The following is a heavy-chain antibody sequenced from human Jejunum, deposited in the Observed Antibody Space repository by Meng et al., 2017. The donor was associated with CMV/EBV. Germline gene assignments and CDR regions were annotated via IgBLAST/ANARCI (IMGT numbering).Heavy chain of an antibody. CDR1: SNHW. CDR3: VSSGGINMLRSKADFYGMDV. CDR2: IFRTGDT. J-gene: IGHJ6*02. V-gene: IGHV4-4*02. Sequence: SNHWWTWVRQSPGKGLEWIGEIFRTGDTNYNPSLKSRVIMSVDKAKNQFSLNLNSVTAADTAVYYCVSSGGINMLRSKADFYGMDVWGQGTLVTVSS. D-gene: IGHD2-8*01.